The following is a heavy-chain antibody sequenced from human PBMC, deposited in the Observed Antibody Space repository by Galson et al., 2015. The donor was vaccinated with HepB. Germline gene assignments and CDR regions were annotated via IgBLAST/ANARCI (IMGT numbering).Heavy chain of an antibody. Sequence: CAISGDSVSSNSSLWNWIRQSPSRGLEWLGRTYYRSKWNNDCAVSVKSRISITSDTSKNHFSLQLNSVTPEDTAVYFCARVLRLREGYKSPFDYWGQGTLVTVSS. D-gene: IGHD5-24*01. CDR1: GDSVSSNSSL. CDR2: TYYRSKWNN. J-gene: IGHJ4*02. CDR3: ARVLRLREGYKSPFDY. V-gene: IGHV6-1*01.